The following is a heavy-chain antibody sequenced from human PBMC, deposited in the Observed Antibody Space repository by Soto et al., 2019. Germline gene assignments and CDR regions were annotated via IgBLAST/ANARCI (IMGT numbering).Heavy chain of an antibody. Sequence: SSETLSLTCTVSGGSISSSSYYWGWIRQPPGKGLEWIGSIYYSGSTYYNPSLKSRVTISVDTSKNQFSLKLSSVTAADTAVYYCARPWMAAAGIWFDPGGQGTLVTGS. D-gene: IGHD6-13*01. CDR2: IYYSGST. V-gene: IGHV4-39*01. CDR1: GGSISSSSYY. CDR3: ARPWMAAAGIWFDP. J-gene: IGHJ5*02.